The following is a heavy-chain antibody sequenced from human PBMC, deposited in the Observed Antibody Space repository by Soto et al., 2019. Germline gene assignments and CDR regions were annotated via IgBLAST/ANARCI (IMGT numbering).Heavy chain of an antibody. Sequence: QVQLQESGPGLVKPSETLSLTCTVSGGSIRSDVYYWGWVRQAPGKGLEWIGSIYYTGNTFYNPSPKSRVTLSVDTSENQFSLKLSSVTAADTAVYYCARHSHEDHGDPNWFDPWGQGTLVTVSS. CDR3: ARHSHEDHGDPNWFDP. V-gene: IGHV4-39*01. CDR1: GGSIRSDVYY. J-gene: IGHJ5*02. CDR2: IYYTGNT. D-gene: IGHD4-17*01.